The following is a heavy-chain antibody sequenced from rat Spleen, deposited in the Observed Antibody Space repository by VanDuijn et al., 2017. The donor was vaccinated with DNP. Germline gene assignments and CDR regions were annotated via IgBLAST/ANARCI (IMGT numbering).Heavy chain of an antibody. Sequence: QVQLQQSGAELTKPGSSVKISCKASGYTFTSYFIGWIKQTTGQGLEYIGYINPGSGVTNYNEKFKAKATLTVDKSSSTAFMQLSSLTPDDSAVYYCARWNDGLDYWGQGVMVTVSS. CDR1: GYTFTSYF. V-gene: IGHV1-43*01. D-gene: IGHD1-12*02. J-gene: IGHJ2*01. CDR3: ARWNDGLDY. CDR2: INPGSGVT.